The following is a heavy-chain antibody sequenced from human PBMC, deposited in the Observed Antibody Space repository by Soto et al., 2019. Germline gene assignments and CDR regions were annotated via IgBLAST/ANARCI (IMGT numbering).Heavy chain of an antibody. CDR3: ARGDRGGSGSPASYYYSGLDV. CDR2: VSAGGDMT. J-gene: IGHJ6*02. D-gene: IGHD3-10*01. V-gene: IGHV3-23*01. Sequence: DVQVLESGGDLVQPGGSLRLSCAASGFTFSSYAMSWVRQAPGKGLEWVSSVSAGGDMTYYSDSVKGRFTISRDNSNNALFLQMNSLRIEDTALYYCARGDRGGSGSPASYYYSGLDVWGQGITVTVS. CDR1: GFTFSSYA.